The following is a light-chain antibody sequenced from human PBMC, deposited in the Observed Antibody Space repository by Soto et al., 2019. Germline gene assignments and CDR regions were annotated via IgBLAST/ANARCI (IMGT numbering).Light chain of an antibody. CDR3: AAWDDSLRGWV. J-gene: IGLJ3*02. CDR1: SSNIGSNT. Sequence: QSVLTQPPSASGTPGQRVAISCSGSSSNIGSNTVNWYQQLPGTAPKLFIYSSNQRPSGVPDRVFGSKSGTSASLAISGLQSEDEADYYCAAWDDSLRGWVFGGGTKLTVL. V-gene: IGLV1-44*01. CDR2: SSN.